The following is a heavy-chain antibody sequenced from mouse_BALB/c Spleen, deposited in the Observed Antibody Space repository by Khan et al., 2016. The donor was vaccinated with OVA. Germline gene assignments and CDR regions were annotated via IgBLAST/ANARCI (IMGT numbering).Heavy chain of an antibody. Sequence: EVELVESGGDLVKPGGSLKLSCATSGFTFSSYSMSWVRQTPDKRLEWVTTISSAGDYTYYPDSVRGRFTISRDNAKNSLYLQMSSLKSEDTAMYYCASHLTGSFAYWGQGTLFTVSA. D-gene: IGHD4-1*01. CDR2: ISSAGDYT. CDR1: GFTFSSYS. J-gene: IGHJ3*01. V-gene: IGHV5-6*01. CDR3: ASHLTGSFAY.